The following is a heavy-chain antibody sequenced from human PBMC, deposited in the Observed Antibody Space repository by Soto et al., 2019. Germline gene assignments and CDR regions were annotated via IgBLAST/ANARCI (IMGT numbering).Heavy chain of an antibody. D-gene: IGHD2-15*01. CDR2: IYYSGST. Sequence: QVQLQESGPGLVKPSETLSLTCTVSGGSISSYYWSWIRQPPGKGLEWIGYIYYSGSTNYNPSLKSRVTISVDTSKNQFSLKLSSVTAADTAVYYCARDLSGGGGYYYGMDVWGQGTTVTVSS. CDR3: ARDLSGGGGYYYGMDV. J-gene: IGHJ6*02. CDR1: GGSISSYY. V-gene: IGHV4-59*01.